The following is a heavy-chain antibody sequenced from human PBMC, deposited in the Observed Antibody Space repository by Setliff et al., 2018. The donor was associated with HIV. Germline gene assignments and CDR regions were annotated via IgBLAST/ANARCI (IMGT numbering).Heavy chain of an antibody. CDR2: ILNREIT. D-gene: IGHD3-16*01. CDR1: GASISSDS. Sequence: PSETLSLTCTVSGASISSDSWSWTRQSPGKGLEWIGFILNREITNYNPSLQSRVSISMDTSKNQFSLKLHSVTAADTAIYHCAKGGASSHWLGPWGQGTLVTVSS. V-gene: IGHV4-59*01. J-gene: IGHJ5*02. CDR3: AKGGASSHWLGP.